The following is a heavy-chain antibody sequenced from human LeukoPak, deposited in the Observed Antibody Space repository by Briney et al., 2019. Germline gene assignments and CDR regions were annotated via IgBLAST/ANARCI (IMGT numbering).Heavy chain of an antibody. Sequence: SETLSLTCTVSGGSISSYYWSWIRQPAGKGLEWIGRIYTSGSTNYNPSLKSRVTISVDTSKNQFSLKLSSVTAADTAIYYCARDGRAGSLFAYWGQGTLVPSPQ. CDR3: ARDGRAGSLFAY. CDR2: IYTSGST. J-gene: IGHJ4*02. D-gene: IGHD6-19*01. V-gene: IGHV4-4*07. CDR1: GGSISSYY.